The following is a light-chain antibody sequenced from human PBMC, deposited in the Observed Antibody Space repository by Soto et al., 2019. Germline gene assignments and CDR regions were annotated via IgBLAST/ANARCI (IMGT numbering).Light chain of an antibody. CDR3: AAWDDSLSGPV. CDR1: SSNIGNNY. J-gene: IGLJ2*01. CDR2: LNN. Sequence: QSVLTQAPSASGTPGQRVTISCSGTSSNIGNNYVYWYQQVPGTAPKLLLYLNNQRPSGVPDRFSGSKSGTSASLAISGLRSEDEADYYCAAWDDSLSGPVFGGGTKVTVL. V-gene: IGLV1-47*02.